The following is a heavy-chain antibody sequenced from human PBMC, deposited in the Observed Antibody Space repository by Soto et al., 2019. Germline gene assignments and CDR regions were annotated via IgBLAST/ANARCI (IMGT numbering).Heavy chain of an antibody. J-gene: IGHJ5*02. CDR1: GGSITSASW. Sequence: PSETLSLTCAVSGGSITSASWWTWVRQPPGGGLEWIGEISHSGITNYKASLKSRVTMSVDKTKNDVSLKLTSVTAADTAVYYCARVLRGWFDPWGQGTPVTVS. CDR2: ISHSGIT. CDR3: ARVLRGWFDP. V-gene: IGHV4-4*02.